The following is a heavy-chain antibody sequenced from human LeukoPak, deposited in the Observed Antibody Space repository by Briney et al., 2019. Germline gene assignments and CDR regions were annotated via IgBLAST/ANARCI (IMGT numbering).Heavy chain of an antibody. D-gene: IGHD2-2*02. CDR3: ARVNLYCSSTSCYTGWFDP. Sequence: SETLSLTCAVSGGSISSGGYSWSWIRQHPGKGLEWIGYIYYSGSTYYNPSLKSRVTISVDTSKNQFSLKLSSVTAADTAVYYCARVNLYCSSTSCYTGWFDPWGQGTLVTVSS. V-gene: IGHV4-31*11. J-gene: IGHJ5*02. CDR2: IYYSGST. CDR1: GGSISSGGYS.